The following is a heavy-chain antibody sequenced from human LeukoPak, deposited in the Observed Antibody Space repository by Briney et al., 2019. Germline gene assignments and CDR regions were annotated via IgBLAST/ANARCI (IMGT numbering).Heavy chain of an antibody. CDR1: GGTFGSYA. CDR2: IIPILGIA. CDR3: LMVRGVIITPDFDY. Sequence: GASVKVSCKASGGTFGSYAISWVRQAPGQGLEWMGRIIPILGIANYAQKFQGRVTITADKSTSTAYMELSSLRAEDTAVYYCLMVRGVIITPDFDYWGQGTLVTVSS. J-gene: IGHJ4*02. D-gene: IGHD3-10*01. V-gene: IGHV1-69*04.